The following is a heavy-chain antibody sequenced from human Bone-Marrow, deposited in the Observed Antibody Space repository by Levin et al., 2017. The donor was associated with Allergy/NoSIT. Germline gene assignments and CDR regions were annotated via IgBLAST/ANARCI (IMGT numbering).Heavy chain of an antibody. J-gene: IGHJ4*02. Sequence: SGGSLRLSCAASGFSFNLYNMNWVRQAPGKGLEWVSFIGSSISTIHYADSVKGRFTISRDNAKSSLFLQMSSLRVEDTAVYYCATTVGSANVFDYWGQGALVTVSP. CDR3: ATTVGSANVFDY. D-gene: IGHD4-23*01. CDR1: GFSFNLYN. V-gene: IGHV3-48*01. CDR2: IGSSISTI.